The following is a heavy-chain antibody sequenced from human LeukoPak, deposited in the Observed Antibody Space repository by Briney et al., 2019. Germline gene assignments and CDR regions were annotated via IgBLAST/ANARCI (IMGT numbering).Heavy chain of an antibody. CDR1: GFFFSDYV. Sequence: GGSLRLSCAGSGFFFSDYVMHWVRQAPGKGLEWVAVISFDSTSRYYTDSVKGRFTISRDNAKNSLYLQMNNLRAEDTAMFYCATSMAQDVDAFHIWGQGTMVTVSS. D-gene: IGHD2-8*01. CDR2: ISFDSTSR. V-gene: IGHV3-30*04. J-gene: IGHJ3*02. CDR3: ATSMAQDVDAFHI.